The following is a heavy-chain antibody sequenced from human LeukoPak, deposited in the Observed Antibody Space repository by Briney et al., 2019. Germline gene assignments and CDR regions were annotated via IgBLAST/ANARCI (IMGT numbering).Heavy chain of an antibody. CDR2: ITGSGGNK. J-gene: IGHJ4*02. V-gene: IGHV3-23*01. Sequence: GGSLRLSCAASGFTLSTYAMSWVRQAPGKGLEWVSAITGSGGNKYYADSVKGRFTISRDNSKNTLYLQMNSLRAEDTAVYYCAKVVGSGWLTVWDFWGQGTLVTVSS. CDR1: GFTLSTYA. CDR3: AKVVGSGWLTVWDF. D-gene: IGHD6-19*01.